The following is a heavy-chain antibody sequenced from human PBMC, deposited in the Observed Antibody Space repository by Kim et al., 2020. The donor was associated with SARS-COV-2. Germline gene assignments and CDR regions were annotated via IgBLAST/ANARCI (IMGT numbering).Heavy chain of an antibody. CDR2: IRSKAYGGTT. V-gene: IGHV3-49*04. CDR1: GFTFGDYA. Sequence: GGSLRLSCTASGFTFGDYAMSWVRQAPGKGLEWVGFIRSKAYGGTTEYAASVKGRFTISRDDSKSIAYLQMNSLKTEDTAVYYCTRVLRFLEWLQIPYWDYYGMDVWGQGTTVTVSS. CDR3: TRVLRFLEWLQIPYWDYYGMDV. J-gene: IGHJ6*02. D-gene: IGHD3-3*01.